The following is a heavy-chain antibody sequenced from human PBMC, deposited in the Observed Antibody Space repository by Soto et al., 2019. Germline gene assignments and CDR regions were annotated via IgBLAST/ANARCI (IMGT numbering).Heavy chain of an antibody. CDR3: TRADSLTGTTRYYFDY. CDR1: GYTFSMYG. J-gene: IGHJ4*02. V-gene: IGHV1-18*01. Sequence: QVQLVQSGAEMKKPGASVKVSCKTSGYTFSMYGISWVRQVPGQGLEWMGWISAYNGHANFAQRFQDRITMTTDTSTSTAYMELRSLITDDTALYYCTRADSLTGTTRYYFDYGGQGPLVTVSS. D-gene: IGHD1-20*01. CDR2: ISAYNGHA.